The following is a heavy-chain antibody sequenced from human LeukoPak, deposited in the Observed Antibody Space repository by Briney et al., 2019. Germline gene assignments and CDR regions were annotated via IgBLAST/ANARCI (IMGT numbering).Heavy chain of an antibody. D-gene: IGHD5-18*01. CDR3: ARDRQGYSYGSGY. V-gene: IGHV3-21*01. CDR2: ISSSSSYI. J-gene: IGHJ4*02. CDR1: GFTFSSYS. Sequence: GGSLRLSCEASGFTFSSYSMNWVRQAPGKGLEWVSSISSSSSYIYYADSVKGRFTISRDNAKNSLYLQMNSLRAEDTAVYYCARDRQGYSYGSGYWGQGTLVTVSS.